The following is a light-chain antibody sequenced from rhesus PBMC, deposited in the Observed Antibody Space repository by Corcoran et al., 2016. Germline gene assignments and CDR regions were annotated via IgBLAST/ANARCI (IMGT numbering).Light chain of an antibody. CDR3: YQHSSGYS. V-gene: IGKV3-10*01. CDR2: GAS. J-gene: IGKJ2*01. Sequence: QVILTQSPATLSLSPGDRATLSCRASQSVYSYLAWYHQKPGQAPRLLIYGASSRATGFPDRFSGSGSGTDFTPTISSLEPEDVGVFHCYQHSSGYSFGQGTKVEIK. CDR1: QSVYSY.